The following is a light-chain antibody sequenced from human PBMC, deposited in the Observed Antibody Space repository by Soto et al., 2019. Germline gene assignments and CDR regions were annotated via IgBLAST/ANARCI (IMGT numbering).Light chain of an antibody. CDR2: EGT. CDR3: CSFARGSTSYV. V-gene: IGLV2-23*01. J-gene: IGLJ1*01. CDR1: SRDVGSSNL. Sequence: QSELTQPASGSGSPGQAIAISCTGNSRDVGSSNLLSWYQHHPGKAPKLIIYEGTRRPSGVSGRFSGSMSGNTASLTISGLQAEDEAEYYCCSFARGSTSYVFGTGTKVTVL.